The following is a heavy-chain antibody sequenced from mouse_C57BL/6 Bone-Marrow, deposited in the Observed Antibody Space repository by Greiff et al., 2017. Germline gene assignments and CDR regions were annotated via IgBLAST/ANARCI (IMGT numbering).Heavy chain of an antibody. CDR1: GYTFTSYW. Sequence: QVQLQQPGAELVKPGASVKMSCKASGYTFTSYWITWVKQRPGQGLEWIGDIYPGSGSTNYNEKFKSKATLTVDTSSSTAYMQLSSLTSEDSAVYYCARDGRLLRGGVAYWGQGTLVTVSA. D-gene: IGHD1-1*01. CDR3: ARDGRLLRGGVAY. V-gene: IGHV1-55*01. CDR2: IYPGSGST. J-gene: IGHJ3*01.